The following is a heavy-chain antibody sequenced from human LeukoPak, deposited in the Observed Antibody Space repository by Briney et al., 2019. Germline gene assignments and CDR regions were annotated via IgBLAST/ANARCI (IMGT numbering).Heavy chain of an antibody. V-gene: IGHV3-21*01. J-gene: IGHJ3*02. Sequence: GGSLRLSCAASGFTFSSYSMNWVRQAPGKGLEWVSSISSSSSYIYYADSVKGRFTISRDNAKNSLYLQMNSLRAEDTAVYYCARAGYYYDSSGHPHDAFDIWGQGTMVIVSS. CDR3: ARAGYYYDSSGHPHDAFDI. CDR1: GFTFSSYS. D-gene: IGHD3-22*01. CDR2: ISSSSSYI.